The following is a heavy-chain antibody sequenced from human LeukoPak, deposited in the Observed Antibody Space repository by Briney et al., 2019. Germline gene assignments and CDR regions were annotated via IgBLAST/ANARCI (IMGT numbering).Heavy chain of an antibody. Sequence: ASLKVSCKPSGYTSTSYYMHCGRQTPGQGLGWMCIINPSGGSTSYAQKFQGRVTMTRDMSTSTVYMELSSLRSEDTAVYYCARVMVRGVIGAFDIWGQGTMVTVSS. CDR1: GYTSTSYY. J-gene: IGHJ3*02. CDR3: ARVMVRGVIGAFDI. CDR2: INPSGGST. V-gene: IGHV1-46*01. D-gene: IGHD3-10*01.